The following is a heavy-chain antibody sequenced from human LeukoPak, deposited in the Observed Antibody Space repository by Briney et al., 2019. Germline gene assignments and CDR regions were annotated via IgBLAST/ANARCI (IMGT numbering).Heavy chain of an antibody. CDR1: GGSFSGYY. J-gene: IGHJ5*02. D-gene: IGHD2-15*01. V-gene: IGHV4-34*01. Sequence: SETLSLTCAVYGGSFSGYYWSWIRQPPGKGLEWIGEINHSGSTNYNPSLKSRVTISVDTSKNQFSLKLSSVTAADTAVYYCAVAPGGNWFDPWGQGTLVTVSS. CDR3: AVAPGGNWFDP. CDR2: INHSGST.